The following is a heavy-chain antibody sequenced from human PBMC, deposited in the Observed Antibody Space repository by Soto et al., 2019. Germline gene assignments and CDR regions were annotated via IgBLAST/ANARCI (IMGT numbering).Heavy chain of an antibody. CDR3: AKDQGRGYSGYDQDYGMDV. CDR2: ISYDGSNK. D-gene: IGHD5-12*01. CDR1: GFTFSSYG. V-gene: IGHV3-30*18. J-gene: IGHJ6*02. Sequence: GGSLRLSCAASGFTFSSYGMHWVRQAPGKGLEWVAVISYDGSNKYYADSVKGRFTISRDNSKNTLYLQMNSLRAEDTAVYYCAKDQGRGYSGYDQDYGMDVWGQGTTVTVSS.